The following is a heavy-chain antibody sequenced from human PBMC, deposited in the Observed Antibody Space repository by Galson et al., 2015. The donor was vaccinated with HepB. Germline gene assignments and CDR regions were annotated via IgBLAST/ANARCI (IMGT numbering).Heavy chain of an antibody. D-gene: IGHD6-13*01. V-gene: IGHV3-43D*04. CDR3: AKDGSSPYAYYFGD. J-gene: IGHJ4*02. CDR2: ITWNGQKT. CDR1: GFNFDDYA. Sequence: SLRLSCAASGFNFDDYAMHWVRQAPGKGLEWISLITWNGQKTYYADSVKGRFTISRDSSKKFLYLQMNGLRREGTALYYCAKDGSSPYAYYFGDWGQGTLFTVSS.